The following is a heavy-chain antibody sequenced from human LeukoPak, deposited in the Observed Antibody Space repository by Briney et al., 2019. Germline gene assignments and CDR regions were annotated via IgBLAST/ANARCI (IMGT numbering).Heavy chain of an antibody. D-gene: IGHD4-23*01. CDR1: GYTLTELS. V-gene: IGHV1-24*01. Sequence: ASVKVSCKVSGYTLTELSMHWVRQAPGKGLEWMGGFDPEDGETIYAQKLQGRVTMTEDTSTDTACMELSSLRSEDTAVYYCATAGYGGNSFYYYYGMDVWGQGTTVTVSS. CDR3: ATAGYGGNSFYYYYGMDV. CDR2: FDPEDGET. J-gene: IGHJ6*02.